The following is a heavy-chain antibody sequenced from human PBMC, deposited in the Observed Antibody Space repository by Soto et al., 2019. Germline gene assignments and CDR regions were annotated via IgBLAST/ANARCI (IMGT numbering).Heavy chain of an antibody. CDR3: AREGSYSAYNFAHGIQLWSFDF. V-gene: IGHV4-4*07. CDR2: IFSSGST. D-gene: IGHD5-12*01. Sequence: SETLSPTCTVSGGSINTFYWSWVRQPAGKGLEWIGRIFSSGSTSFNPSLESRVAMSVDTSKNHFSLNLSSVTAADMAVYYCAREGSYSAYNFAHGIQLWSFDFWGQGALVTVS. CDR1: GGSINTFY. J-gene: IGHJ4*02.